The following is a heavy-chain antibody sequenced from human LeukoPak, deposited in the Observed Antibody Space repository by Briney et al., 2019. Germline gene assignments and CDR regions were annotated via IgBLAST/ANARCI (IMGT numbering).Heavy chain of an antibody. CDR1: GGSISSYY. V-gene: IGHV4-59*01. Sequence: SETLSLTCTVSGGSISSYYWSWIRQPPGKGLEWIGYIYYSGSTNYNPSLKSRVTISVDTSKNQFSLKLSSVTAADTAVYYCARGGLTYYDFWSGYYPPYFDYWGQGTLATVSS. CDR3: ARGGLTYYDFWSGYYPPYFDY. D-gene: IGHD3-3*01. CDR2: IYYSGST. J-gene: IGHJ4*02.